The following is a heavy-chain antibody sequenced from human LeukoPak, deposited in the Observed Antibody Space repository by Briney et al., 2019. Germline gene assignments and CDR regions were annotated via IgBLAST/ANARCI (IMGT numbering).Heavy chain of an antibody. CDR3: AKDAQRGFDYSNSLDK. D-gene: IGHD4-11*01. CDR2: IWSDGTNS. V-gene: IGHV3-33*06. CDR1: GFTFTHYG. Sequence: TGRSLRLSCATSGFTFTHYGMHSVRQAPGKGLEWVAVIWSDGTNSYYGDPVKGRFTISRDNFQRTVYLQMNSLRAEDTAVYYCAKDAQRGFDYSNSLDKWGQGTLVTVSS. J-gene: IGHJ4*02.